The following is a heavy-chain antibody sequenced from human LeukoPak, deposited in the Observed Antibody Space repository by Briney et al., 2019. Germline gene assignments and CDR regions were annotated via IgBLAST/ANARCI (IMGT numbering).Heavy chain of an antibody. Sequence: GGSLRLSCAASGFTFSSYDMHWVRQAPGKGLEWVAVISYDGTNKYYADSVKGRFTISRDNSKNTLYLQMNSLRPEDTAVYYCAKGPQMGNFDSWGQGTLVTVSS. J-gene: IGHJ4*02. V-gene: IGHV3-30*18. CDR3: AKGPQMGNFDS. CDR1: GFTFSSYD. CDR2: ISYDGTNK. D-gene: IGHD5-24*01.